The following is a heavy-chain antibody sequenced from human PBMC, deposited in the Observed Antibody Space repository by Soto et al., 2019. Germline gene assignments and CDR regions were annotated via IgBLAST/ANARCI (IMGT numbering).Heavy chain of an antibody. CDR2: IYHSGST. D-gene: IGHD2-15*01. V-gene: IGHV4-4*02. Sequence: STTLSLTCAVSGGSISSSHWWSRVRQPPGKKLEWIGEIYHSGSTNYNPSLKSRVTISVDKSKNQFSLQLNSVTPEDTAVYYCARAYCSGGSCWAWSNWFDPWGQGTLVTVS. CDR1: GGSISSSHW. J-gene: IGHJ5*02. CDR3: ARAYCSGGSCWAWSNWFDP.